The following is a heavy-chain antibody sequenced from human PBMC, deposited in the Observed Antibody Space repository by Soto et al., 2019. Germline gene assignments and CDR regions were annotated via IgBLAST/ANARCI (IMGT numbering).Heavy chain of an antibody. CDR1: GFSLSTSGVG. CDR3: AHRSPKYSSGWEELPWGHTMAV. Sequence: SGPTLVNPTQTLTLTCTFSGFSLSTSGVGVGWIRQPPGKALEWLALIYWDDDKRYSPSLKSRLTITKDTSKNQVVLTMTNMDPVDTATYYCAHRSPKYSSGWEELPWGHTMAVWGKGTTVTVPQ. J-gene: IGHJ6*04. D-gene: IGHD6-19*01. CDR2: IYWDDDK. V-gene: IGHV2-5*02.